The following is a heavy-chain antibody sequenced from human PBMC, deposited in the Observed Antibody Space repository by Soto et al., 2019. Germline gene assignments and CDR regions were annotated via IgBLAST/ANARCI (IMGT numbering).Heavy chain of an antibody. Sequence: EVQLVESGGGLVQPGGSLKLSCAASGFTFSGSAMHWVRQASGKGLEWVGRIRSKANSYATAYAASVKGRFTIYRDDSKKTGYLQLHGLKTTETAVYYCTRRTPVTTVARGRDGYNSYNGGGDYWGKGTLVTVSS. J-gene: IGHJ4*02. D-gene: IGHD5-12*01. CDR3: TRRTPVTTVARGRDGYNSYNGGGDY. V-gene: IGHV3-73*01. CDR2: IRSKANSYAT. CDR1: GFTFSGSA.